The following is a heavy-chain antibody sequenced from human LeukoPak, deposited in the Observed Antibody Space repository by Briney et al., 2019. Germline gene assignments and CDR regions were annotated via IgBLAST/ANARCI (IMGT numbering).Heavy chain of an antibody. V-gene: IGHV3-23*01. CDR2: ISGSGGST. D-gene: IGHD3-3*01. CDR3: AKCPYYDFWSGYPYYFDY. Sequence: PGGSLRLSCAASGFTFSSYAMSWVRQAPAEGLEWVSAISGSGGSTYYADSVKGRFTISRDNSKNTLYLQMNSLRAEDTAVYYCAKCPYYDFWSGYPYYFDYWGQGTLVTVSS. CDR1: GFTFSSYA. J-gene: IGHJ4*02.